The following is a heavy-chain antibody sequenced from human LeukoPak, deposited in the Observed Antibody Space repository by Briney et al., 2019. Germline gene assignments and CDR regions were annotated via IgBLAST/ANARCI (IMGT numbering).Heavy chain of an antibody. J-gene: IGHJ4*02. V-gene: IGHV1-8*01. Sequence: ASVKISCKASGYTFTSYYIHWVRQATGQGLEWMGWMNPNSGNTGSAQKFQGRVTMTRDTSISTAYMELSSLRSEDTAVYYCTRGRPSSFDYWGQGTPVTVSS. CDR1: GYTFTSYY. CDR2: MNPNSGNT. CDR3: TRGRPSSFDY.